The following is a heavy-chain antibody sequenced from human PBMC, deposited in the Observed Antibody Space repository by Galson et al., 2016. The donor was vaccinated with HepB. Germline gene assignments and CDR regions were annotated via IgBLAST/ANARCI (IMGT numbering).Heavy chain of an antibody. D-gene: IGHD2-21*02. J-gene: IGHJ4*02. V-gene: IGHV4-59*01. CDR2: FYYGGTT. Sequence: ETLSLTCTVSGGSISNYYWSWIRQPPGKGLEWIGYFYYGGTTNYNPSLKSRVTISGDTSKNQFSLRLSSVTAADTAMYYCASLGWPLLGYFDYWGQGTLVTVSS. CDR1: GGSISNYY. CDR3: ASLGWPLLGYFDY.